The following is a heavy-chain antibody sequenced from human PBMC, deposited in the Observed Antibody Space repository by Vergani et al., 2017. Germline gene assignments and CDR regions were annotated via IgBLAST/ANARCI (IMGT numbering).Heavy chain of an antibody. CDR1: GYSISSGYY. J-gene: IGHJ5*02. Sequence: QVQLQESGPGLVKPSETLSLTCAVSGYSISSGYYWGWIRPPPGKGLEWIGSIYHSGSTYYNPSLKSRVTISVDPSKTPFSLTLSSVTAADTAVYYCARHVCMTSCYADNWFDPWGQGTLVTVSS. CDR3: ARHVCMTSCYADNWFDP. V-gene: IGHV4-38-2*01. D-gene: IGHD2-2*01. CDR2: IYHSGST.